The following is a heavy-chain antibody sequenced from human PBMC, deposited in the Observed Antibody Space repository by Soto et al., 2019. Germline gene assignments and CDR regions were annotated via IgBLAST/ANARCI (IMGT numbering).Heavy chain of an antibody. CDR3: ARDARGVRGVTAA. Sequence: EVQLVESGGGLVKPGGSLRLSCAASGFTFSSYSMNWVRQAPGKGLEWVSSISSSSSYIYYADSVKGRFTISRDNAKNSLYLQMNSLRAEDMAVYYCARDARGVRGVTAAWGQGTLVTVSS. D-gene: IGHD3-10*01. V-gene: IGHV3-21*01. CDR2: ISSSSSYI. J-gene: IGHJ5*02. CDR1: GFTFSSYS.